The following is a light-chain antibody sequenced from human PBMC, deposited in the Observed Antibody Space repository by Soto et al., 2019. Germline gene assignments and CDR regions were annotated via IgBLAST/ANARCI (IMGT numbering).Light chain of an antibody. CDR1: SSNIGAGYD. V-gene: IGLV1-40*01. CDR2: GNR. CDR3: HSYDTTVAGEV. Sequence: QSVLAQPPSVSGAPGQRVTISCTGNSSNIGAGYDVHWYQQLPGTAPRLLIFGNRNRPSGVPDRFSGSKSGSSASLAITGLQAEDEADYYCHSYDTTVAGEVFGGGTKLTVL. J-gene: IGLJ3*02.